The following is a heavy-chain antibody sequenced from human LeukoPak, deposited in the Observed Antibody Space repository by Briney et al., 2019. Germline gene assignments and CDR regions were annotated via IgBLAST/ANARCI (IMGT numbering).Heavy chain of an antibody. D-gene: IGHD3-22*01. V-gene: IGHV3-48*03. CDR1: GFTFSSYK. CDR3: ATLSGQNYYDALDY. CDR2: ISSSGSTI. J-gene: IGHJ4*02. Sequence: GGSLRLSCAASGFTFSSYKMNWVRQAPGKGLEWVSYISSSGSTIYYADSVKGRFTISRDNAKNSLYLQMNSLRAEDTAVYYCATLSGQNYYDALDYWGQGTLVTVSS.